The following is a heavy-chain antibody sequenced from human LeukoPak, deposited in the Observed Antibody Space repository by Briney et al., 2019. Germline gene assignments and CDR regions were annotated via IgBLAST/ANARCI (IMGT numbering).Heavy chain of an antibody. V-gene: IGHV1-69*15. CDR3: ARDKLGINWFDP. CDR2: LIPLSGAP. J-gene: IGHJ5*02. D-gene: IGHD7-27*01. CDR1: GGTFMDYS. Sequence: SXKVSCKASGGTFMDYSISWVRQAPGQGLEWMGSLIPLSGAPKYAQKFQGRVTISADESTSTAYMELSSLRSEDTAVYYCARDKLGINWFDPWGQGTLVTVSS.